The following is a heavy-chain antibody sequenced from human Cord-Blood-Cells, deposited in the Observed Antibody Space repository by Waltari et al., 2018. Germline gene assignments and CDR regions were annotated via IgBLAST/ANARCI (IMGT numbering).Heavy chain of an antibody. CDR3: ARRGLYYYYYMDV. J-gene: IGHJ6*03. CDR1: GGSFSGYY. Sequence: QVPLQQWGAGLLKPSEPLSLTCAVSGGSFSGYYWRRIRQPPGKGLEWVVEINHSASTNYNPSLKSRVTISVDTSKNQFSLKLSSVTAADTAVYYCARRGLYYYYYMDVWGKGTTVTVSS. V-gene: IGHV4-34*01. CDR2: INHSAST.